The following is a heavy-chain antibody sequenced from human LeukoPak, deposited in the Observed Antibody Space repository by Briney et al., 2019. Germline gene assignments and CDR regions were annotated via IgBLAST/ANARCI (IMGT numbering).Heavy chain of an antibody. CDR3: AGDRELLWFGELLSWFDP. D-gene: IGHD3-10*01. V-gene: IGHV7-4-1*02. Sequence: ASVKVSCKASGYTFTSYAMNWVRQAPGQGLEWMGWINTNTGNPTYAQGFTGRFVFSLDTSVSTAYLQISSLKDEDTAVYYCAGDRELLWFGELLSWFDPWGQGTLVTVSS. CDR2: INTNTGNP. J-gene: IGHJ5*02. CDR1: GYTFTSYA.